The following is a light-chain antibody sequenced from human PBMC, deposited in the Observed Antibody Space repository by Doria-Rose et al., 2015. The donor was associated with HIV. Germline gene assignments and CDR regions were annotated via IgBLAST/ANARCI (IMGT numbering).Light chain of an antibody. CDR3: HQYGTSWT. Sequence: TQSPGTLPLSPGERATFSCRASQSFSSTYLAWYQQKPGQAPSLLIYDGSTTATGIPDRFSASGSGTDFTLTINRLEPEDFALYYCHQYGTSWTFGQGTKVE. CDR2: DGS. J-gene: IGKJ1*01. CDR1: QSFSSTY. V-gene: IGKV3-20*01.